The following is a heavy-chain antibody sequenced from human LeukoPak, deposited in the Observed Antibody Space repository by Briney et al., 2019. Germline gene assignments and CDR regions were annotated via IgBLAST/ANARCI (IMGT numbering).Heavy chain of an antibody. V-gene: IGHV4-39*07. CDR1: GVSISSSNSY. Sequence: PSETLSLTCTVSGVSISSSNSYWGWIRQPPGKGLEWIGSIYYSGSTYYNPSLKSRVTISVDTSKNQFSLKLSSVTAADTAVYYCARGWLLGGSYQNWGQGTLVTVSS. J-gene: IGHJ4*02. D-gene: IGHD1-26*01. CDR2: IYYSGST. CDR3: ARGWLLGGSYQN.